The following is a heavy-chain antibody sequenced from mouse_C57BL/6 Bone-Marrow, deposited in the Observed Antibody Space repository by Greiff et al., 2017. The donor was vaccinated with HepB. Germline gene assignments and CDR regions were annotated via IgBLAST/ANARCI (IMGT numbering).Heavy chain of an antibody. D-gene: IGHD4-1*01. J-gene: IGHJ2*01. CDR3: ARNWERYFDY. CDR1: GFTFTDYY. Sequence: EVMLVESGGGLVQPGGSLSLSCAASGFTFTDYYMSWVRQPPGKALEWLGFIRNKANGYTTEYSASVKGRFTISRDNSQSILYLQMNALRAEDSATYYCARNWERYFDYWGQGTTLTVSS. CDR2: IRNKANGYTT. V-gene: IGHV7-3*01.